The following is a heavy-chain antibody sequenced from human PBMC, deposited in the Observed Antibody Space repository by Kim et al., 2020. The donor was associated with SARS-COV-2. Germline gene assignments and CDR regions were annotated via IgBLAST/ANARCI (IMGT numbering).Heavy chain of an antibody. D-gene: IGHD3-10*01. CDR3: ARRAAAGSGSYWEWYFDL. J-gene: IGHJ2*01. Sequence: SETLSLTCTVSGGSISSSSYYWGWIRQPPGKGLEWIGSIYYSGSTYYNPSLKSRVTISVDTSKNQFSLKLSSVTAADTAVYYCARRAAAGSGSYWEWYFDLWGRGTLVTVSS. V-gene: IGHV4-39*07. CDR1: GGSISSSSYY. CDR2: IYYSGST.